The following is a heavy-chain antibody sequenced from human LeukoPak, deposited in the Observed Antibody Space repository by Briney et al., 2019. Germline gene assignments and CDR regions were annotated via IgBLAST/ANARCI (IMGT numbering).Heavy chain of an antibody. D-gene: IGHD6-13*01. V-gene: IGHV3-30-3*01. CDR3: AGFFSSPWSYFDY. CDR2: ISYDGSNK. J-gene: IGHJ4*02. Sequence: GRSLRLSCAASGFTFSSYAMHWVRQAPGKGLEWVAVISYDGSNKYYADSVKGRFTISRDNSKNTLYLQMNSLSAEDTAVYYCAGFFSSPWSYFDYWGQGTLVTVSS. CDR1: GFTFSSYA.